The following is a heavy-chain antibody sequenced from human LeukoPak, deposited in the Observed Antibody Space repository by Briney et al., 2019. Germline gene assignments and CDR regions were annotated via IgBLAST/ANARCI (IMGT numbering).Heavy chain of an antibody. J-gene: IGHJ5*02. CDR2: IYHSGST. D-gene: IGHD3-10*01. V-gene: IGHV4-38-2*02. Sequence: SETLSLTCTVSGYSISSGYYRGWIRQPPGKGLEWIGSIYHSGSTYYNPSLKSRVTISVDTSKNQFSLKLSSVTAADTAVYYCARDIWCGEFRGNWFDPWGQGTLVTVSS. CDR1: GYSISSGYY. CDR3: ARDIWCGEFRGNWFDP.